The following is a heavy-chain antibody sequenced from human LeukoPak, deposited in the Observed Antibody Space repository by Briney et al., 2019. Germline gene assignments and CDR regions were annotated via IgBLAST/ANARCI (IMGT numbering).Heavy chain of an antibody. CDR3: ARGYEYYFDY. V-gene: IGHV4-31*03. D-gene: IGHD3-16*01. Sequence: SETLSLTCTVSGGSISSGGYYWSWIRQHPGKGLEWIGYIYYSGSTYYNPSLKSRTTISVDTSKNQFSLKLSSVTAADTAVYYCARGYEYYFDYWGQGTLVTVSS. CDR1: GGSISSGGYY. CDR2: IYYSGST. J-gene: IGHJ4*02.